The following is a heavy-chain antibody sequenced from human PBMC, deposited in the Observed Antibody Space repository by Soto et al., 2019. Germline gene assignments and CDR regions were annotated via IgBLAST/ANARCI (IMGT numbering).Heavy chain of an antibody. V-gene: IGHV3-7*03. J-gene: IGHJ4*02. D-gene: IGHD6-19*01. CDR3: ANLPVYGSGCLRYLDY. Sequence: GGSLRLSCAASGSTLSKYWMSWVRQAPGKGLEWVANIKPDGGEKYYVDSVKGRFTIFRDNAKNSLYLQMNSLRAEDTAVYYCANLPVYGSGCLRYLDYWGQGTLVTVSS. CDR2: IKPDGGEK. CDR1: GSTLSKYW.